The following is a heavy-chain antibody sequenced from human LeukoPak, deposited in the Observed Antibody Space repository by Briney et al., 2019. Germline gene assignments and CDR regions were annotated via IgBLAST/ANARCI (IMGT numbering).Heavy chain of an antibody. Sequence: ASVKVSCKVSGDTLTELSMHWVRQAPGKGLEWMGGFDPKEGERVYAQNFQGRFTMTEDTSSGTAYMELNSLRSEDTAVYYCARDRGSGAFDIWGQGTKVSVSS. V-gene: IGHV1-24*01. J-gene: IGHJ3*02. CDR1: GDTLTELS. D-gene: IGHD2-15*01. CDR2: FDPKEGER. CDR3: ARDRGSGAFDI.